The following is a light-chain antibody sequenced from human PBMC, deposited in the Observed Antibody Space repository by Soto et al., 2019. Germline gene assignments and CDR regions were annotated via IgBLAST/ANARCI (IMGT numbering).Light chain of an antibody. CDR1: QNVTIN. Sequence: ENVLTQSPGTLSLSPGERATLSCGASQNVTINLAWYQQKPGQAPRLLIYAVSTRATGIPARLSGSGSGTEFTLTINSLQSEDFAVYYCQQYNNWPPTWTFGQGTKVDIK. CDR3: QQYNNWPPTWT. V-gene: IGKV3-15*01. J-gene: IGKJ1*01. CDR2: AVS.